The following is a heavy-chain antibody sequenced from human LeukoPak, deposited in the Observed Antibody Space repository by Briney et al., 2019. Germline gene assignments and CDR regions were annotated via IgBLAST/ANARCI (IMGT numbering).Heavy chain of an antibody. J-gene: IGHJ4*01. CDR2: ISGSGGST. CDR1: GFTFSSHA. V-gene: IGHV3-23*01. Sequence: GGSLRLSCAASGFTFSSHAMSWVRQAPGKGLEWVSAISGSGGSTYYADSVKGRFTISRDNSMNTLYLQMNSLSTEDTAVYYCSKIYLGFDIPDYWGHGTLVTVSS. D-gene: IGHD3-10*01. CDR3: SKIYLGFDIPDY.